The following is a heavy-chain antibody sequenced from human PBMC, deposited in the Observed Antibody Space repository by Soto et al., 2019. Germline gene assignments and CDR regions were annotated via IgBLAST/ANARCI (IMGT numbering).Heavy chain of an antibody. CDR1: GFTFSSYW. J-gene: IGHJ6*03. V-gene: IGHV3-74*01. CDR3: AKAGARGYSGYDPYYYYYMDV. CDR2: IKNDGSNT. Sequence: GSLRLSCAASGFTFSSYWMHWVRQAPGEGLVWVSRIKNDGSNTSYADSVKGRFTISRDNSKNTLYLQMNSLRAEDTAVYYCAKAGARGYSGYDPYYYYYMDVWGKGTTVTVSS. D-gene: IGHD5-12*01.